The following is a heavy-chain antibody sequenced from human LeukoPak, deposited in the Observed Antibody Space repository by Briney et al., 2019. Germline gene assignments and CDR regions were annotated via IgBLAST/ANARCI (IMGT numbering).Heavy chain of an antibody. V-gene: IGHV5-51*01. CDR1: GYSFTSYW. CDR2: IYPGDSDT. Sequence: GESPKISCKGSGYSFTSYWIGWVRQMPGKGLEWMGIIYPGDSDTRYSPSFQGQVTISADKSISTAYLQWSSLKASDTAMYYCATPEIGYCSSTSCRDDAFDIWGQGTMVTVSS. J-gene: IGHJ3*02. D-gene: IGHD2-2*01. CDR3: ATPEIGYCSSTSCRDDAFDI.